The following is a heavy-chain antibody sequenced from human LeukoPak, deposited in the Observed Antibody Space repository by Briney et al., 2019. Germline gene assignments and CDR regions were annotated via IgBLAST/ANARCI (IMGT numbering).Heavy chain of an antibody. D-gene: IGHD2-2*02. CDR2: IKQDGSEK. CDR3: ARAQYCSSTSCYKPYYYMDV. Sequence: PGGSLRLSCAASGFSFSSYWMSWVRQAPGKGLEWVANIKQDGSEKYYVDSVKGRFTISRDNAKNSLYLQMNSLRAEDTAVYYCARAQYCSSTSCYKPYYYMDVWGKGTTVTVSS. V-gene: IGHV3-7*01. CDR1: GFSFSSYW. J-gene: IGHJ6*03.